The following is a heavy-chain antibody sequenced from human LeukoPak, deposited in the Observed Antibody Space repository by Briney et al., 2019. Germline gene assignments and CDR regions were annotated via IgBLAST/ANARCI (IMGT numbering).Heavy chain of an antibody. CDR3: AKAPLTTCRGAYCYPFDL. Sequence: PGGSLRLSCAASGFSFSSYAMSWVRQAPGKGLEWVSAISSTDAGTYHADSVRGRFTISRDSSKNTLYLQMNSLRAEDAAVYYCAKAPLTTCRGAYCYPFDLWGQGTRVTVSS. CDR2: ISSTDAGT. V-gene: IGHV3-23*01. D-gene: IGHD2-21*01. CDR1: GFSFSSYA. J-gene: IGHJ4*02.